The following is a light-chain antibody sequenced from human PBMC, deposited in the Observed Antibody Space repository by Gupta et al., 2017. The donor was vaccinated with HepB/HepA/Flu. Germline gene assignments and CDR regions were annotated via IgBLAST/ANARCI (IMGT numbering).Light chain of an antibody. CDR1: QNLLYSSNNKNY. V-gene: IGKV4-1*01. Sequence: DIVMTQSPDSLAVSLGERTTIDCKSSQNLLYSSNNKNYLAWYHQKPGQPPRLLIYCASTRESGVPDRFRGSGSGTDFTLTISSLQAEDVAVYYCQQYYSSLWTFGRGTKVEIK. J-gene: IGKJ1*01. CDR2: CAS. CDR3: QQYYSSLWT.